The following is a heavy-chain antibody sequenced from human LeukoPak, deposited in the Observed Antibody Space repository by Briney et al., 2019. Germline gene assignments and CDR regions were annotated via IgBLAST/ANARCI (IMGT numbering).Heavy chain of an antibody. CDR2: ISSSSSTI. CDR1: GFTFSSYS. D-gene: IGHD6-13*01. CDR3: AREKRRSSSSWYTFDY. J-gene: IGHJ4*02. Sequence: GGSLRLSCAASGFTFSSYSMNWVRQAPGKGLEWVSYISSSSSTIYYADSVKGRFTISRDNAKNSLYLQMNSLRAEDTAVYYCAREKRRSSSSWYTFDYWGQGTLVTVSS. V-gene: IGHV3-48*01.